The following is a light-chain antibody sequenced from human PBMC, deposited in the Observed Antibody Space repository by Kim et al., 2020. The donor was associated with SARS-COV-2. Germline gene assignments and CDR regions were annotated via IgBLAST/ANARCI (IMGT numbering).Light chain of an antibody. CDR2: YDS. CDR1: NIGSKS. V-gene: IGLV3-21*04. J-gene: IGLJ2*01. CDR3: QVWDSSSDHRGVV. Sequence: GKTARSTCGGNNIGSKSVHWYQQKPGQAPVLVIYYDSDRPSGIPERFSGSNSGNTATLTISRVEAGDEADYYCQVWDSSSDHRGVVFGGGTKLTVL.